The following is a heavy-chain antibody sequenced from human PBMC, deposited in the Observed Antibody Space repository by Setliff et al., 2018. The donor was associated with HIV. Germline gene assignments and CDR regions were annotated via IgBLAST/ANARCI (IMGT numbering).Heavy chain of an antibody. CDR3: ARDPAPSSSASYFQH. CDR1: GYTFTSYY. V-gene: IGHV1-46*01. Sequence: ASVKVSCKASGYTFTSYYMHWVRQAPGQGLEWMGIINPSSGSTTYAQKFQGRVTMTRDTSTSTVYMELSSLRSEDTAVYYCARDPAPSSSASYFQHWGQGTPGTV. CDR2: INPSSGST. J-gene: IGHJ1*01. D-gene: IGHD6-6*01.